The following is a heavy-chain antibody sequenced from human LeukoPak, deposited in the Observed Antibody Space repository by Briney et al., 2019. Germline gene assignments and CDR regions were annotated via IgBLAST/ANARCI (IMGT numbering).Heavy chain of an antibody. Sequence: PGRSLRLSCAASGFTFDDYAMHWVRQAPGKGLEWVSGISWNSGSIGYADSVKGRFTISRANAKNSLYLQMNSLRAEDTALYYGANSVGFGESPFDYWGQGTLVTVSS. CDR3: ANSVGFGESPFDY. CDR1: GFTFDDYA. D-gene: IGHD3-10*01. J-gene: IGHJ4*02. V-gene: IGHV3-9*01. CDR2: ISWNSGSI.